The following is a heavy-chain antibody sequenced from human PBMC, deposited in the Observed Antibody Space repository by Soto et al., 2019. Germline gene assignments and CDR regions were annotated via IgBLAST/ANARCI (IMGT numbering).Heavy chain of an antibody. J-gene: IGHJ4*02. Sequence: PGGSLRLSCAASGFTFSSYAMSWARQAPGKGLEWVSAISGSGGSTYYADSVKGRFTISRDNSKNTLYLQMNSLRAEDTAVYYCAKDSPIVVVVAATPQYFDYWGQGTXVTVSS. V-gene: IGHV3-23*01. CDR1: GFTFSSYA. CDR3: AKDSPIVVVVAATPQYFDY. D-gene: IGHD2-15*01. CDR2: ISGSGGST.